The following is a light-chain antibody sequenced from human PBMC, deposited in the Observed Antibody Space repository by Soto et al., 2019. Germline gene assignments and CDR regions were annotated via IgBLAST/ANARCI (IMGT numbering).Light chain of an antibody. V-gene: IGKV3-20*01. CDR3: QQYNNWPPIT. CDR1: QSVSRRN. CDR2: DTS. J-gene: IGKJ5*01. Sequence: ELVFPPAPRTLSFSPGERAPLSVRARQSVSRRNLAWYQQIPVQAPRLLIYDTSIRATGIPARFSGSGSGTDFTLTISSLQPEDFAVYYCQQYNNWPPITGGQGTRREIK.